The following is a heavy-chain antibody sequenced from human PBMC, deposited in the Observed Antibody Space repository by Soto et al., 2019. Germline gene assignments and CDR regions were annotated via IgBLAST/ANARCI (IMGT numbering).Heavy chain of an antibody. D-gene: IGHD6-13*01. CDR3: ARGKSIAAAVSYYYYGMDV. Sequence: ASVKVSCKASGYTFTGYYMHWVRQAPGQGLEWMGWINPNSGGTNYAQKFQGWVTMTRDTSISTAYMELSRLRSDDTAVYYCARGKSIAAAVSYYYYGMDVWGQGTTVTVSS. J-gene: IGHJ6*02. CDR2: INPNSGGT. V-gene: IGHV1-2*04. CDR1: GYTFTGYY.